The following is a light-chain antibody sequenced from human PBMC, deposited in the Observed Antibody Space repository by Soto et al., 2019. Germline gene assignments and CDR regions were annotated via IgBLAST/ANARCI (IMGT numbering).Light chain of an antibody. Sequence: DIQMTQSPSSLSASVGDRVTITCRASQGISNYLAWYQQKPGKVPKLLIYAASTLQSGVPSRLRGSGSGTDFTITISSPQPEDVAAYYCLKYNSAPRTFGQGTKVEIK. J-gene: IGKJ1*01. CDR3: LKYNSAPRT. CDR1: QGISNY. V-gene: IGKV1-27*01. CDR2: AAS.